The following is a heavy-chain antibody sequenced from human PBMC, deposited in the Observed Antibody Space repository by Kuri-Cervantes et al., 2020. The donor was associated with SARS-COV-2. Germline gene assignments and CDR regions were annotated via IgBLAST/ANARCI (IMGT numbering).Heavy chain of an antibody. CDR3: ARGVVVPAANMGYDAFDI. V-gene: IGHV3-33*08. CDR2: IWYGGSNK. D-gene: IGHD2-2*01. Sequence: GGSLRLSCAASGVTFSSYGMHWVRQAPGKGLEWVAVIWYGGSNKYYADSVKGRFTISRDNAKNSLYLQMNSLRAEDTAVYYCARGVVVPAANMGYDAFDIWGQGTMVTVSS. J-gene: IGHJ3*02. CDR1: GVTFSSYG.